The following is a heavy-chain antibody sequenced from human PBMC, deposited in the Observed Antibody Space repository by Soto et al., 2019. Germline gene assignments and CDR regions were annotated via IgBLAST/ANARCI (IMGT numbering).Heavy chain of an antibody. V-gene: IGHV1-46*01. CDR2: INPSGGST. CDR1: GYTFTTYY. CDR3: ARVYVWNCISTSCPFDY. Sequence: QVQLVQSGAEVKKPGASVKVSCKASGYTFTTYYMHWVRQAPGQGLEWMGIINPSGGSTSYAQNFQGRVTMTRDTSTSTVYMELSSLRSEDTAVYYCARVYVWNCISTSCPFDYWGQGTLVTVSS. D-gene: IGHD2-2*01. J-gene: IGHJ4*02.